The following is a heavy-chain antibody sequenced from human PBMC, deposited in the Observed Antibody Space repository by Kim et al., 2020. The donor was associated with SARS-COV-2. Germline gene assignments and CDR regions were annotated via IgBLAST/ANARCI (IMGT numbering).Heavy chain of an antibody. CDR2: IYSGGST. Sequence: GGSLRLSCAASGFTVSSNYMSWVRQAPGKGLEWVSVIYSGGSTYYADSVKGRFTISRDNSKNTLYLQMNSLRAEDTAVYYCASGPYGDYMENWGQGTLVTVSS. J-gene: IGHJ4*02. V-gene: IGHV3-53*01. CDR3: ASGPYGDYMEN. D-gene: IGHD4-17*01. CDR1: GFTVSSNY.